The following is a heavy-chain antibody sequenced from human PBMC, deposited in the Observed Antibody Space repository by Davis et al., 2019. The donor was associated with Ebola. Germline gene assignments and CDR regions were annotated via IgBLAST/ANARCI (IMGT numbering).Heavy chain of an antibody. D-gene: IGHD5-18*01. CDR2: ISAYNGNT. V-gene: IGHV1-18*04. CDR3: ATDRGYSYGYDY. CDR1: GYTFTGYY. Sequence: ASVKVSCKASGYTFTGYYMHWVRQAPGQRLEWMGWISAYNGNTNYAQKLQGRVTMTTDTSTSTAYMELRSLRSDDTAVYYCATDRGYSYGYDYWGQGTLVTVSS. J-gene: IGHJ4*02.